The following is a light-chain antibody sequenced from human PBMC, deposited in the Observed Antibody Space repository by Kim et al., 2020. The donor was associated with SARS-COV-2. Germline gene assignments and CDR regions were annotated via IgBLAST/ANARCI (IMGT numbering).Light chain of an antibody. V-gene: IGLV3-19*01. CDR2: DKN. Sequence: SSELTQDPAVSVALGQTVSFTCQGDGLRTYYAGWYQQKPGQAPVLVIYDKNNRPSGIPDRFSGSSSGDTASLTITGAQAEDEADYYCNSRDSSGNLYVFGTGTKVTVL. CDR3: NSRDSSGNLYV. J-gene: IGLJ1*01. CDR1: GLRTYY.